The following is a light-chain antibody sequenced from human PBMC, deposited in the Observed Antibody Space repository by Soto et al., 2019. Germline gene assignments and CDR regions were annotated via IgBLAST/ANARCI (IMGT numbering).Light chain of an antibody. J-gene: IGKJ1*01. CDR1: QTISSW. CDR3: QHYNSYSEA. Sequence: DIQMTPSPSTLSGSVRDRVTITCRASQTISSWLAWYQQKPGKAPKLLIYKASTLKSGVPSRFSGSGPGTEFTLTISSLQPDDFATYYCQHYNSYSEAFGQGTKVDIK. CDR2: KAS. V-gene: IGKV1-5*03.